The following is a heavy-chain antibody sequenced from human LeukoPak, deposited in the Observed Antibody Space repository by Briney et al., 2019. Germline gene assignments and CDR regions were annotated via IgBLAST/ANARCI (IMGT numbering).Heavy chain of an antibody. J-gene: IGHJ4*02. CDR1: GFTFSSYN. D-gene: IGHD5-18*01. CDR2: ISGSGDIT. CDR3: AKGGYGYSPFDY. V-gene: IGHV3-23*01. Sequence: QPGGSLRLSCAASGFTFSSYNMNWVRQAPGKGLEWVSAISGSGDITYYADSVKGRFTISRDNSKNTLHLQMNSLRAEDTAVYYCAKGGYGYSPFDYWGQGSLVTVSS.